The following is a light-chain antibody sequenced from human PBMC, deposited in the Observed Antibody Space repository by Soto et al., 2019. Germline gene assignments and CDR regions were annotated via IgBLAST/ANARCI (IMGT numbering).Light chain of an antibody. J-gene: IGKJ4*01. CDR3: RQYGRSLEFA. CDR1: QSVSSNF. CDR2: GAS. V-gene: IGKV3-20*01. Sequence: ETVLTHSLVTLSLPPGERTTLYCGAIQSVSSNFLAWYQEKPGQAPSLLMYGASNRATGIPDRFSGSGSGTDFTLTISRLEPEDFAVYDCRQYGRSLEFAVGGGTKVDIK.